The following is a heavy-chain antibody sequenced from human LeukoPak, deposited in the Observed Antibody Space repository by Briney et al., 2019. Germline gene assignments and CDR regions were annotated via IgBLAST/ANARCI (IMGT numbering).Heavy chain of an antibody. CDR3: ARHVLGDYDY. V-gene: IGHV4-59*08. CDR2: IYYNGNT. D-gene: IGHD2-8*01. J-gene: IGHJ4*02. Sequence: SETLSLTCTVSGGSISHYYWSWIPQPPREGLERIVYIYYNGNTYYNSSLRSRVTMSVDTSKNQFSLKLNSVTAADTAVYYCARHVLGDYDYWGQGTLVTVSS. CDR1: GGSISHYY.